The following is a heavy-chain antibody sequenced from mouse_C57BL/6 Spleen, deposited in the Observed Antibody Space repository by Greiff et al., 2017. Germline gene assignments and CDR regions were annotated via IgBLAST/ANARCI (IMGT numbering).Heavy chain of an antibody. CDR3: ARRYYDGYYSFFAY. J-gene: IGHJ3*01. CDR2: IWSGGST. Sequence: QVQLQQSGPGLVQPSQSLSITCTVSGFSLTSYGVHWVRQSPGKGLEWLGVIWSGGSTDYNAAFISRLSISKDNYKSQVFFKMNSLQADDTAIYYCARRYYDGYYSFFAYWGQGTLVTVSA. V-gene: IGHV2-2*01. D-gene: IGHD2-3*01. CDR1: GFSLTSYG.